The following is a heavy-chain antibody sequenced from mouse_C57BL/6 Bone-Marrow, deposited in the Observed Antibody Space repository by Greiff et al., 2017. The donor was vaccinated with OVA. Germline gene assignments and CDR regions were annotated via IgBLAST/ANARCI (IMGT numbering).Heavy chain of an antibody. CDR3: ARDYYGRDFDY. J-gene: IGHJ2*01. CDR2: INPGSGGT. Sequence: VQLQQSGAELVRPGTSVKVSCKASGYAFTNYLIEWVKQRPGQGLEWIGVINPGSGGTNYNEKFKGKATLTVDKSSSTAYMQLSSLTSEDSAVYYCARDYYGRDFDYWGQGTTLTVSS. V-gene: IGHV1-54*01. D-gene: IGHD1-1*01. CDR1: GYAFTNYL.